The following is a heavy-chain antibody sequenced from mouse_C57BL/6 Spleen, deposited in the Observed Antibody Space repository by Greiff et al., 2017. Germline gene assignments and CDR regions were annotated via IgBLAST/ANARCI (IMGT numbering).Heavy chain of an antibody. CDR2: IWNGGGT. Sequence: QVQLKESGPGLVAPSQSLSITCTVSGFSLTSYAISWVRQPPGKGLEWLGVIWNGGGTNYNSALKSRLSISKDNSKSQVFLKMNSLQTDDTARYYCARNYYGSAMDYWGQGTSVTVSS. D-gene: IGHD1-1*01. CDR3: ARNYYGSAMDY. V-gene: IGHV2-9-1*01. J-gene: IGHJ4*01. CDR1: GFSLTSYA.